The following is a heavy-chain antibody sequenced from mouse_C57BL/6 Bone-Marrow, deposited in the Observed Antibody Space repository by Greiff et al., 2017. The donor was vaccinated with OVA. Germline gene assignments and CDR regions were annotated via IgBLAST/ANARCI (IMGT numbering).Heavy chain of an antibody. CDR1: GYSFTSYY. V-gene: IGHV1-66*01. Sequence: VQLQQSGPELVKPGASVKISCKASGYSFTSYYIHWVKQRPGQGLEWIGWIYPGSGNTKYNEKFKGKATLTADTSSSTAYMQLSSLTSEDSAVYYCARRGGGDAMDYWGQGTSVTVSS. J-gene: IGHJ4*01. CDR3: ARRGGGDAMDY. CDR2: IYPGSGNT.